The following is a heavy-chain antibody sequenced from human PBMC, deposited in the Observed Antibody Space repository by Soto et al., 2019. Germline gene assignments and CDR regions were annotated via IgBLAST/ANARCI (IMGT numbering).Heavy chain of an antibody. CDR1: GGIFSDFS. V-gene: IGHV1-69*12. CDR3: ASSLRMAGIGNYYYGMAV. D-gene: IGHD6-19*01. Sequence: QVQLVQSGAEVKKPGSSLKVSCKASGGIFSDFSFSWVRQAPGQGLEWMGGIMPIFGGPDYAQRFRGRVTITADEVTRTAFMELRGLTSEDTATYYCASSLRMAGIGNYYYGMAVWCQGTTVTVSS. J-gene: IGHJ6*02. CDR2: IMPIFGGP.